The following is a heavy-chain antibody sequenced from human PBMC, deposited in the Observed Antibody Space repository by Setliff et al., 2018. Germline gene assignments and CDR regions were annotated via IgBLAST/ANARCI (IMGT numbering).Heavy chain of an antibody. D-gene: IGHD6-6*01. CDR2: INHRGST. CDR1: GGTFSDYY. Sequence: SETLSLTCAAYGGTFSDYYWTWIRQPPGKGLEWIGEINHRGSTNYNPSLKSRATMSIDTSKDQFSLKLISMSAADTAVYFCARGRIIAARLLDSWGQGALVTVSS. V-gene: IGHV4-34*01. CDR3: ARGRIIAARLLDS. J-gene: IGHJ4*02.